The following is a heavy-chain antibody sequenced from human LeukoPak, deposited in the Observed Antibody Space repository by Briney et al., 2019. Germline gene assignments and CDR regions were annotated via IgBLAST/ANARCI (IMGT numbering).Heavy chain of an antibody. CDR1: GGTLSSYA. CDR3: ARDRSYNWNYYMDV. V-gene: IGHV1-69*05. CDR2: IIPIFGTA. D-gene: IGHD1-1*01. J-gene: IGHJ6*03. Sequence: ASVKVSCKASGGTLSSYAISWVRQAPGQGLEWMGGIIPIFGTANYAQKFQGRVTITTDESTSTAYMELSSLRSEDTAVYYCARDRSYNWNYYMDVWGKGTTVTVSS.